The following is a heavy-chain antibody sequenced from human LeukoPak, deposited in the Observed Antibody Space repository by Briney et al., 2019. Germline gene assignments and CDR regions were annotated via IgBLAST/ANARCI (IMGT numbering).Heavy chain of an antibody. CDR3: ARTDTGAYYYYMDV. CDR2: ISSNGGSR. J-gene: IGHJ6*03. D-gene: IGHD1-1*01. V-gene: IGHV3-64*01. CDR1: GFTFSSYA. Sequence: GGSLRLSCAASGFTFSSYAMHWVRQAPGKGLEYVSGISSNGGSRYYANSVKGRFTISRDNSKNTLYLQMGSLRAEDMAVYCCARTDTGAYYYYMDVWGKGTTVTIS.